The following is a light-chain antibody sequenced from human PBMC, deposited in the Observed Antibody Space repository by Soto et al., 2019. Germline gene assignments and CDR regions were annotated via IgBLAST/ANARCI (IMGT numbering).Light chain of an antibody. Sequence: QSALTQPASVSGSPGQSVTISCAGTSSDVGGYNFVSWYQQHPGKAPQLMIYDVSSRPPGVSNRFSGSKSGNTASLTISGLQAEDEADYYCSSYTSSYTYVFGTGTKVTVL. CDR2: DVS. V-gene: IGLV2-14*03. J-gene: IGLJ1*01. CDR3: SSYTSSYTYV. CDR1: SSDVGGYNF.